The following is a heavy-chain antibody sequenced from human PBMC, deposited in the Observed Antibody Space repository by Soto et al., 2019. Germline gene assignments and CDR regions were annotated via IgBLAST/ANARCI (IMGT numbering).Heavy chain of an antibody. Sequence: GGSLRLSCVSSGFPFSSYAMSWVRQTPGKGLEWVSGISGSGGRTYYADSVKGRFTISRDNSNNTLSLQMHILRVEDTAVYFCAKGGYYSLFDIWGQGTMVTVSS. V-gene: IGHV3-23*01. CDR3: AKGGYYSLFDI. CDR1: GFPFSSYA. D-gene: IGHD3-16*01. J-gene: IGHJ3*02. CDR2: ISGSGGRT.